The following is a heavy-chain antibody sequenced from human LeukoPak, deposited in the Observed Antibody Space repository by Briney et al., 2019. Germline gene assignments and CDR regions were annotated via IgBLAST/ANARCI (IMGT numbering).Heavy chain of an antibody. CDR1: GGSISSSSYY. CDR2: IYYSGST. D-gene: IGHD3-3*01. Sequence: SETLSVTCTVSGGSISSSSYYWGRIRQPPGKGLEWIGSIYYSGSTYYNPSLKSRVTISVDTSKNQFSLKLSSATAADTAVYYCARRITIFGVVIRRYYYMDVWGKGTTVTVSS. CDR3: ARRITIFGVVIRRYYYMDV. V-gene: IGHV4-39*07. J-gene: IGHJ6*03.